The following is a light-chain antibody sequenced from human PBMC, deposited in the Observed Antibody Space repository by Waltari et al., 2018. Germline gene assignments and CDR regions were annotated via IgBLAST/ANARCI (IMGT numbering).Light chain of an antibody. J-gene: IGKJ1*01. CDR1: QSIRRY. V-gene: IGKV1-39*01. Sequence: DLQMTQSPSSLSSSVGDRVTIPYRASQSIRRYLNWYQQKPGKAPKLLIYAASSLQSGVPSRFSGSGSGTDFTLTISSLQPEDFATYYCQQSYSTPRTFGQGTKVEIK. CDR2: AAS. CDR3: QQSYSTPRT.